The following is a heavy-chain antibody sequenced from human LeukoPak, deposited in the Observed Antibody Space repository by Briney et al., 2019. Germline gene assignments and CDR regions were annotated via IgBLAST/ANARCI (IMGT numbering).Heavy chain of an antibody. CDR3: AREVGATMVRGVTNYYYYYMDV. D-gene: IGHD3-10*01. CDR1: GYSISSAYY. CDR2: IYHSGTT. J-gene: IGHJ6*03. V-gene: IGHV4-38-2*02. Sequence: SETLSLTCSVSGYSISSAYYWGWIRLPPGKGLEWIGTIYHSGTTNYNPSLKSRVTISVDTSKNQFSLKLSSVTAADTAVYYCAREVGATMVRGVTNYYYYYMDVWGKGTTVTISS.